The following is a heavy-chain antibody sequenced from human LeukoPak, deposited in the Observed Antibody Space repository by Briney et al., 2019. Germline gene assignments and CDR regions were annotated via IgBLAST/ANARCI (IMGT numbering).Heavy chain of an antibody. CDR1: GGSISGHF. CDR3: ARHPSDRLVGATVFDY. Sequence: SETLSLTCIVSGGSISGHFWSWIRRPPGKGLEWIAYIFYSGTTSYNPSLKSRVTMSVDTSKKQISLRLSSVTAADAAVYYCARHPSDRLVGATVFDYWGQGILVTVSS. J-gene: IGHJ4*02. D-gene: IGHD1-26*01. V-gene: IGHV4-59*11. CDR2: IFYSGTT.